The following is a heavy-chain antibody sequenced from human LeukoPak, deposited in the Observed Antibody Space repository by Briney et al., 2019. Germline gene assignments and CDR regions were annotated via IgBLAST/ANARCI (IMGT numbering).Heavy chain of an antibody. CDR2: IRSKAYGGTT. CDR1: GFSFGDYA. V-gene: IGHV3-49*04. J-gene: IGHJ6*03. Sequence: PGGSLRLSCTASGFSFGDYAMSWVRQAPGKGLEWVGFIRSKAYGGTTVYAASVKVRFTISRDDSKSIAYLQMNSLKPEDTAVYYCTRDIISHDYYYMDVWGKGTTVTVSS. CDR3: TRDIISHDYYYMDV.